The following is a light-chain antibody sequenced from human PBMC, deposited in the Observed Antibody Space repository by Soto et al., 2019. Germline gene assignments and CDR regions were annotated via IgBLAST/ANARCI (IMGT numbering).Light chain of an antibody. J-gene: IGKJ5*01. CDR2: TAS. CDR3: QQGDTTPIT. V-gene: IGKV1-12*01. CDR1: QDISSW. Sequence: DSLVTQSPSSVSESVGDRFTITCRASQDISSWLTWYQQKPGKAPKPLIYTASSLHSGVPSRFSGSASGTDFTLTISSLQPEDFATYYCQQGDTTPITFGQGTRLEI.